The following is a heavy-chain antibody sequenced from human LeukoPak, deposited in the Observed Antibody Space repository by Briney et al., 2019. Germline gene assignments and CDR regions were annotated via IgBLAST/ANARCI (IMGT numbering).Heavy chain of an antibody. Sequence: ASVKVSCKASGYTFTSYYMHWVRQAPGQGLEWMGIINPSGGSTSYAQKFQGRVTMTRDTSTSTVYMELSSLRSEDTAVYYCARGRRMATIADAFDIWGQGTMVTVSS. D-gene: IGHD5-24*01. J-gene: IGHJ3*02. V-gene: IGHV1-46*01. CDR2: INPSGGST. CDR3: ARGRRMATIADAFDI. CDR1: GYTFTSYY.